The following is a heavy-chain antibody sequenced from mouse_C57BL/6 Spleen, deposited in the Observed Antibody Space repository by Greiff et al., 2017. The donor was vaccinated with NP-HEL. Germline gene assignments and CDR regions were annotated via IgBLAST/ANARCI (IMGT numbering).Heavy chain of an antibody. CDR2: IYPSDSET. V-gene: IGHV1-61*01. J-gene: IGHJ1*03. Sequence: VQLQQPGAELVRPGSSVKLSCTASGYTFPSYWMDWVKQRPGQGLEWIGNIYPSDSETHYNQKFKDKATLTVDKSSSTAYMQLSSLTSEDSAVYYCARDGSSHWYFDVWGTGTTVTVSS. CDR1: GYTFPSYW. CDR3: ARDGSSHWYFDV. D-gene: IGHD1-1*01.